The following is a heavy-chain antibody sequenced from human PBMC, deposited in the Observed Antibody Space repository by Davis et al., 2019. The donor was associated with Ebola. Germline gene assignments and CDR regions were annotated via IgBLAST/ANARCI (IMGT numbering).Heavy chain of an antibody. Sequence: SETLSLTCAVYGGSFSGYYWSWIRQPPGKGLEWIGEINHSGSTNYNPSLKSRVTISVDTSKNQFSLKLSSVTAADTAVYYCASDTVTTEFFYYYGMDVWGQGTTVTVSS. D-gene: IGHD4-17*01. CDR3: ASDTVTTEFFYYYGMDV. CDR1: GGSFSGYY. V-gene: IGHV4-34*01. J-gene: IGHJ6*02. CDR2: INHSGST.